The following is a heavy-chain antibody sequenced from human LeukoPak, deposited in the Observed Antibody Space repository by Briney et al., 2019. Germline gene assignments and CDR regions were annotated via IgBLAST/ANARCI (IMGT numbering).Heavy chain of an antibody. CDR3: ATDQGYSSSWYKPALDFQH. J-gene: IGHJ1*01. V-gene: IGHV1-24*01. D-gene: IGHD6-13*01. Sequence: ASVKVSCKVSGYTLTELSMHWVRQAPGKGLEWMGGFDPEDGETIYAQKFQGRVTMTEDTSTDTAYMELSSLRSEDTAVYYCATDQGYSSSWYKPALDFQHWGQGTLVTVSS. CDR2: FDPEDGET. CDR1: GYTLTELS.